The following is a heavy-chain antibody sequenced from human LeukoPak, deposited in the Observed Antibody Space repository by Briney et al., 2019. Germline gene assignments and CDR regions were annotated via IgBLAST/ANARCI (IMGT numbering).Heavy chain of an antibody. V-gene: IGHV4-61*02. J-gene: IGHJ4*02. CDR2: IHTSGKT. CDR3: ARSQGSGSYRLDYDY. CDR1: GVSTKYDGYY. D-gene: IGHD3-10*01. Sequence: KPSETLSLTCTVSGVSTKYDGYYWAWVRQPAGKELEWIGRIHTSGKTDYNPYTPSLKSRVTVSLDTSKNQLSLFLTSVTAADTAVYHCARSQGSGSYRLDYDYWGQGTLVTVSS.